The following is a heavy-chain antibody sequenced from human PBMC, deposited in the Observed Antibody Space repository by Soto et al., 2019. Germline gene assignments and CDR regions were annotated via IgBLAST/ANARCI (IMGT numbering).Heavy chain of an antibody. CDR3: AKVKTWTYLDF. J-gene: IGHJ4*02. Sequence: GSLRVAGAASGFTFTNYAMTWVRQAPGRGLEWVSSTSGSGETTYYADAVEGRFTISRDNSKNTLYLQMNSLRAEDTALYYCAKVKTWTYLDFWGQGTLVTVSS. D-gene: IGHD5-12*01. CDR1: GFTFTNYA. V-gene: IGHV3-23*01. CDR2: TSGSGETT.